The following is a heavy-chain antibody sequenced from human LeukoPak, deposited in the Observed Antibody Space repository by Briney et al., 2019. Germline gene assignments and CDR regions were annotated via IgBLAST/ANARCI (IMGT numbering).Heavy chain of an antibody. CDR2: INPNSGDA. J-gene: IGHJ5*02. D-gene: IGHD3-22*01. Sequence: ASVKVSCKASGYTFTGYYMHWVRQAPGQGLEWMGWINPNSGDANYAQKFQGRVTMTRDTSISTAYMELSRLTSDDTAMYYCARDRTSGYNWFDPWGQGTLVTVSS. CDR1: GYTFTGYY. CDR3: ARDRTSGYNWFDP. V-gene: IGHV1-2*02.